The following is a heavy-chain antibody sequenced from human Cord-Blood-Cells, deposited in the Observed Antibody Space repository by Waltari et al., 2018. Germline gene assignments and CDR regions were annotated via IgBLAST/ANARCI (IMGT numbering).Heavy chain of an antibody. CDR3: ASSLLGGEQLDAFDI. V-gene: IGHV1-69*01. J-gene: IGHJ3*02. D-gene: IGHD3-16*01. CDR2: IIPILGTA. CDR1: GGTFSSYA. Sequence: QVQLVQSGAEVKKPGSSVKVSCKASGGTFSSYAISWVRQAPGQGLEWMGGIIPILGTANDAQKFQGRVTSTADESTSTAYMELSSLRSEDTAVYYCASSLLGGEQLDAFDIWGQGTMVTVSS.